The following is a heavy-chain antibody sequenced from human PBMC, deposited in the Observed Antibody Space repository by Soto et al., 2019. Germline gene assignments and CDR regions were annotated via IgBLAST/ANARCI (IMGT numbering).Heavy chain of an antibody. CDR1: GGSISSYY. CDR3: AGGSITIFGVVYGMDV. J-gene: IGHJ6*02. D-gene: IGHD3-3*01. V-gene: IGHV4-4*07. Sequence: SETLSLTCTVSGGSISSYYWSWIRQPAGKGLEWIGRIYTSGSTNYNPSLKSRVTMSVDTSKNQFSLKLSSVTAADTAVYYCAGGSITIFGVVYGMDVWGQETTVTVSS. CDR2: IYTSGST.